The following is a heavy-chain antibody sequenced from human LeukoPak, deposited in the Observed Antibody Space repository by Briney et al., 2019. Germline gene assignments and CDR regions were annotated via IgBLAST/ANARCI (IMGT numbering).Heavy chain of an antibody. D-gene: IGHD1-1*01. CDR2: IYYTGNT. J-gene: IGHJ5*02. Sequence: PSETLSLTCTVSGGSISDYYWNWIRQPPGKGLEWIGYIYYTGNTNYNPSLKSRVTISVDTSKNQFSLKLSSVTAADTAVYYCARDRLQLQSWGQGTLVTVSS. V-gene: IGHV4-59*01. CDR3: ARDRLQLQS. CDR1: GGSISDYY.